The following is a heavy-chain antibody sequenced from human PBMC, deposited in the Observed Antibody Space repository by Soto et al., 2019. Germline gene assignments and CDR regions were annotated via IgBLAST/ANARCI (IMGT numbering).Heavy chain of an antibody. CDR3: AKGRLRSMSPWDY. Sequence: PGGSPGPSFAAPRFTFFSYSMRWVPPVPGKGLEWVSTISSSGGSTYYADSVKGRFTISRDNSKNTLYLQMNSLRAEDTAVYYCAKGRLRSMSPWDYWGQGTLVTVSS. V-gene: IGHV3-23*01. J-gene: IGHJ4*02. CDR1: RFTFFSYS. CDR2: ISSSGGST. D-gene: IGHD3-3*01.